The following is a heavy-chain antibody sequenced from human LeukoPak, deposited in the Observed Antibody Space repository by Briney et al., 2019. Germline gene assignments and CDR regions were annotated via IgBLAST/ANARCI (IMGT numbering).Heavy chain of an antibody. CDR2: ITSSSTNI. Sequence: HPGGSLRLSCAASGFTFSTYNMNWVRQAPGKGLEWVSHITSSSTNIYYADSVKGRFTISRDNAKNALSLQMSSLRDEDTAVYYCVRVHGGGYWGQGTLVTVSS. J-gene: IGHJ4*02. D-gene: IGHD3-16*01. CDR1: GFTFSTYN. V-gene: IGHV3-48*02. CDR3: VRVHGGGY.